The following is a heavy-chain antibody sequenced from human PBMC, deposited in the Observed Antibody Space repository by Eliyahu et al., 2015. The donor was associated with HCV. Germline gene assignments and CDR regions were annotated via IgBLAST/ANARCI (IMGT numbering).Heavy chain of an antibody. CDR1: GFTFSSYS. CDR2: ISSSSSYI. D-gene: IGHD6-19*01. J-gene: IGHJ4*02. Sequence: EVQLVESGGGLVKPGGSLRLSCAASGFTFSSYSMNWVRQAPGKGLEWVSSISSSSSYIYYADSVKGRFTISRDNAKNSLYLQMNSLRAEDTAVYYCARGSSGWPNWVDYWGQGTLVTVSS. CDR3: ARGSSGWPNWVDY. V-gene: IGHV3-21*01.